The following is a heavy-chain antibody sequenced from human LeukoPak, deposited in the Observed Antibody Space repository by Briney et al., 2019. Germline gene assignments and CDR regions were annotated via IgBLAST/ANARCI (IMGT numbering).Heavy chain of an antibody. CDR2: ISTSGNYI. Sequence: GGSLRLSCVASGFTFSGYTMHWVRQAPGKGLEWVSSISTSGNYIYYADSLKGRFTISRDNAKNSLFLQMNSLRGEDTAVYYCARDYGNDFDYWGQGTLVTVSS. D-gene: IGHD3-16*01. CDR1: GFTFSGYT. CDR3: ARDYGNDFDY. V-gene: IGHV3-21*01. J-gene: IGHJ4*02.